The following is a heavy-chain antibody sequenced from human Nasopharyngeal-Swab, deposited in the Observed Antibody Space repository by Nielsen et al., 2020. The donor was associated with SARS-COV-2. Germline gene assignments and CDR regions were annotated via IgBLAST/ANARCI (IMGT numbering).Heavy chain of an antibody. Sequence: GESLKISCAASGFTFSNYGMHWVRQAPGKGLEWVAVIWYDGSNKYYADSVKGRFTISRDNSKNTLYLQMNSLRAEDTAVYYCARGGTYYYDSSGYRDFDYWGQGTLVTVSS. CDR3: ARGGTYYYDSSGYRDFDY. CDR2: IWYDGSNK. CDR1: GFTFSNYG. J-gene: IGHJ4*02. D-gene: IGHD3-22*01. V-gene: IGHV3-33*01.